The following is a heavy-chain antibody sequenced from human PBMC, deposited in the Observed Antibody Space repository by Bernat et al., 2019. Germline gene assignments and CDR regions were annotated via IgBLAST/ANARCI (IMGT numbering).Heavy chain of an antibody. CDR2: ISWDGGST. J-gene: IGHJ4*02. Sequence: EVQLVESGGVVVQPGGSLRLSCAASGFTFDDYAMYWVRQAPGKGLEWVSLISWDGGSTYYADSVKCRFTISRDNSKNSLYLQMNSLRAEDTALYYCAKDLLRYSSSSVVDYWGQGTLVTVSS. CDR3: AKDLLRYSSSSVVDY. D-gene: IGHD6-6*01. CDR1: GFTFDDYA. V-gene: IGHV3-43D*04.